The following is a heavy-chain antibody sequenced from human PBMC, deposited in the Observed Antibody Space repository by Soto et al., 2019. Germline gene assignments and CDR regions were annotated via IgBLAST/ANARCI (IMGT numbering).Heavy chain of an antibody. J-gene: IGHJ4*02. CDR2: ITYDGSEI. CDR1: GFTLSGHG. Sequence: QVQLVESGGGVVQPGRSLRLSCVASGFTLSGHGMHWVRQAPGKGLEWVAVITYDGSEIHYSDSVKGRFTISRDTSKNMVYLQMNSLKTEDTAMFYCGREQGYGYYRVAEYRGQGTLVTVSS. CDR3: GREQGYGYYRVAEY. D-gene: IGHD1-26*01. V-gene: IGHV3-30*03.